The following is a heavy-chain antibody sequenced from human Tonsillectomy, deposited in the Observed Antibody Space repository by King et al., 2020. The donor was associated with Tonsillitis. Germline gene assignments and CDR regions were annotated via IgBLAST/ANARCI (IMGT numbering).Heavy chain of an antibody. J-gene: IGHJ3*02. CDR1: GYRFSTEW. CDR3: ARIGGWTAGAFEI. Sequence: VQLVQSGAEVKKPGESLRISCKGSGYRFSTEWITWVRQMPGKGLQWMGRIDPRDSYTNYSPSFQGHITISTDNSISTAYLQWNSLKASDTAMYYCARIGGWTAGAFEIWGQGTMVTVSS. D-gene: IGHD3/OR15-3a*01. CDR2: IDPRDSYT. V-gene: IGHV5-10-1*03.